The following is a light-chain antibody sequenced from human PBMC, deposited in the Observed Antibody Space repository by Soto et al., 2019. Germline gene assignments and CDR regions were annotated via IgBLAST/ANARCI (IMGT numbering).Light chain of an antibody. Sequence: QSALSQPPSASGSPGQSVTISCTGTSNDIGAFTYVSWYQQHPGRAPKVIIYEVTKRPSGVPDRFSGSKSGNTASLTVSGLQADDEADYYCSSYAGNNNLLFGGGTKVTVL. CDR1: SNDIGAFTY. J-gene: IGLJ2*01. CDR2: EVT. V-gene: IGLV2-8*01. CDR3: SSYAGNNNLL.